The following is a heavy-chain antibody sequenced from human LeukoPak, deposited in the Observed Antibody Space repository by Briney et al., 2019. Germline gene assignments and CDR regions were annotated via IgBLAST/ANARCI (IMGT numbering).Heavy chain of an antibody. CDR3: ARGPRGTYCSGGSCSIGTFDI. CDR2: IYPGDSDT. J-gene: IGHJ3*02. CDR1: GYSFTSYW. V-gene: IGHV5-51*01. Sequence: PGESLKISCKGSGYSFTSYWIGWVRQMPGKGLEWMGIIYPGDSDTRYSPSFQGQVTISADKSISTAYLQWSSLKASDTAVYYCARGPRGTYCSGGSCSIGTFDIWGQGTMVTVSS. D-gene: IGHD2-15*01.